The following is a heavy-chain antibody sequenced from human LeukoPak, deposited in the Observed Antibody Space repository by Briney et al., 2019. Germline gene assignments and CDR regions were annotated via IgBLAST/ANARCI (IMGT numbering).Heavy chain of an antibody. CDR1: GFTVSRNY. CDR3: ARAGPSSSWHQFDY. V-gene: IGHV3-66*01. Sequence: GGSLRLSCAASGFTVSRNYMSWVRQAPGKGLEWVSVIYSGGSTYYADSVKGRFTISRDNSKNTLYLQMSSLRAEGTAVYYCARAGPSSSWHQFDYWGQGTLVTVSS. D-gene: IGHD6-13*01. CDR2: IYSGGST. J-gene: IGHJ4*02.